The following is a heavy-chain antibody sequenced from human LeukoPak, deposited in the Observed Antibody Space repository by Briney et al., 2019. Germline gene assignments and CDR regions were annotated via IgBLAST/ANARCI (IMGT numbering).Heavy chain of an antibody. CDR1: GGSFSGYY. D-gene: IGHD2-2*01. V-gene: IGHV4-34*01. Sequence: SETLSLTCAVYGGSFSGYYWSWIRQPPGKGLEWIGEFNHSGSTNYNPSLNSRVTISVDTSKQQSTLKLSSVTAADTAVYYCARGGTVVVPAARYYYYYMDIWGKGTTVTVSS. CDR2: FNHSGST. CDR3: ARGGTVVVPAARYYYYYMDI. J-gene: IGHJ6*03.